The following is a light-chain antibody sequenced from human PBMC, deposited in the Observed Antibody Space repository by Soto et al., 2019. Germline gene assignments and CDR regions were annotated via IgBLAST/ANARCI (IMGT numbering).Light chain of an antibody. V-gene: IGKV3-15*01. Sequence: IVMAQSPAALSLSAGGRATLPGGASQSVSSNLAWYQQQPGQAPSLLTYGASTRPTGIPDRFSGSGSGTEVTLSISSLQSEEFAVYNCQQYYNWPRTFGQGTKVDI. CDR3: QQYYNWPRT. CDR1: QSVSSN. J-gene: IGKJ1*01. CDR2: GAS.